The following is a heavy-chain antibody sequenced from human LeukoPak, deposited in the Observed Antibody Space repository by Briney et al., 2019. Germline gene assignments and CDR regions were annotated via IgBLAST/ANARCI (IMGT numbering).Heavy chain of an antibody. CDR3: ARVGSSGYRNWFDP. CDR1: GGTFSSYA. V-gene: IGHV1-69*05. J-gene: IGHJ5*02. CDR2: IIPIFGTA. Sequence: GASVKVSCKASGGTFSSYATSWVRQAPGQGLEWMGGIIPIFGTANYAQKFQGRVTITTDESTSTAYMELSSLRSEDTAVYYCARVGSSGYRNWFDPWGQGTLVTVSS. D-gene: IGHD3-22*01.